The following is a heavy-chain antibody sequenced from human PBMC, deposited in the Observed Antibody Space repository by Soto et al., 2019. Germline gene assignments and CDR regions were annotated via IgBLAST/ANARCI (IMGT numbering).Heavy chain of an antibody. Sequence: PGGSLRLSCAASGFTFSSYAMSWVRQAPGKGLEWVSAISGSGGSTYYADSVKGRFTISRDNSKNTLYLQMNSLRAEDTAVYYCAKVPAAMGYYYGMDVWGQGTTVTVSS. CDR2: ISGSGGST. J-gene: IGHJ6*02. CDR3: AKVPAAMGYYYGMDV. V-gene: IGHV3-23*01. D-gene: IGHD2-2*01. CDR1: GFTFSSYA.